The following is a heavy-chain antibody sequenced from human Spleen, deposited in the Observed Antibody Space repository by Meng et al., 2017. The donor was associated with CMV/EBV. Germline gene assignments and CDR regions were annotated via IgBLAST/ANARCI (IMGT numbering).Heavy chain of an antibody. CDR2: INTDNGNT. J-gene: IGHJ5*02. Sequence: SGYTFTNYAIIWVRQAPGPGLEWMGWINTDNGNTKYAQEFQDRFTVTTDTSTSTAYMELRSLRSDDTAIYYCARRLSRGSASRWFDPWGQGTLVTVSS. CDR3: ARRLSRGSASRWFDP. V-gene: IGHV1-18*01. CDR1: GYTFTNYA. D-gene: IGHD1-26*01.